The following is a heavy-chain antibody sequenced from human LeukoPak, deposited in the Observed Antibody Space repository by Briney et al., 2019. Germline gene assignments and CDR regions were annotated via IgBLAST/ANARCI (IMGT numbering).Heavy chain of an antibody. D-gene: IGHD3-22*01. CDR2: TRNKANSYTT. V-gene: IGHV3-72*01. CDR1: GFTFSDHY. Sequence: PGGSLRLSCAASGFTFSDHYMDWVRQAPGKGLGWVGRTRNKANSYTTEYAASVKGRFTISRDDSKNSLYLQMNSLKTEDTAVYYCARGDYDSSGYYYFDYWGQGTLVTVSS. J-gene: IGHJ4*02. CDR3: ARGDYDSSGYYYFDY.